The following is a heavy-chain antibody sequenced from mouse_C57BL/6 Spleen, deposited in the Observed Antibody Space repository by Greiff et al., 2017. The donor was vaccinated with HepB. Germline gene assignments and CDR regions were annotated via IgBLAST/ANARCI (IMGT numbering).Heavy chain of an antibody. V-gene: IGHV1-53*01. Sequence: QVQLQQPGTELVKPGASVKLSCKASGYTFTSYWMHWVKQRPGQGLEWIGNINPSNGGTNYNEKFKSKATLSVDKSSSTAYMQLSSLTSEDSAVYYCTRQVVAKDWYFDVWGTGTTVTVSS. CDR3: TRQVVAKDWYFDV. CDR2: INPSNGGT. J-gene: IGHJ1*03. D-gene: IGHD1-1*01. CDR1: GYTFTSYW.